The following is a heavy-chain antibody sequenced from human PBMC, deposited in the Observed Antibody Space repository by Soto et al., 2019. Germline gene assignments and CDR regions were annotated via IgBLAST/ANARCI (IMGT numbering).Heavy chain of an antibody. Sequence: GGSLRLSCAASGFTFSSYEMNWVRQAPGKGLEWVSYISSRSSTLYYADSVKGRLTISRDNAKNSLYLQMNSLRAEDTAVYYCARFSNSGYDFDYWGQGTLVTVSS. V-gene: IGHV3-48*03. D-gene: IGHD5-12*01. CDR3: ARFSNSGYDFDY. CDR2: ISSRSSTL. J-gene: IGHJ4*02. CDR1: GFTFSSYE.